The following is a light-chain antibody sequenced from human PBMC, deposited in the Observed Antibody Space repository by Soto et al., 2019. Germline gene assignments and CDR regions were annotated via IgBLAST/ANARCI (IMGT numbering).Light chain of an antibody. CDR3: QQSFNSPPST. V-gene: IGKV1-39*01. J-gene: IGKJ5*01. Sequence: DIQMSQSPSSLSASVGDIITITCRASQSIGSFLHWYQQRPGRAPRLLIHDASSLQSGVPSRFSVSGSGTEFTLTISGLQPEDFATYDCQQSFNSPPSTFGQATRLEIK. CDR1: QSIGSF. CDR2: DAS.